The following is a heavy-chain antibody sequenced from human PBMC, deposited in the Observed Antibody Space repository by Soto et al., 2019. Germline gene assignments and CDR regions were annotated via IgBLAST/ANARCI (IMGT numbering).Heavy chain of an antibody. CDR3: ARHGIVVVPAAHYYGMDV. J-gene: IGHJ6*02. CDR2: IDPSDSYT. D-gene: IGHD2-2*01. V-gene: IGHV5-10-1*01. Sequence: VESLKISCNGSGYSFTSYWVSWVRQMPWKGLEWMGRIDPSDSYTNYSPSFQGHVTISADKSISTAYLQWSSLKASDTAMYYCARHGIVVVPAAHYYGMDVWGQGTTVTVSS. CDR1: GYSFTSYW.